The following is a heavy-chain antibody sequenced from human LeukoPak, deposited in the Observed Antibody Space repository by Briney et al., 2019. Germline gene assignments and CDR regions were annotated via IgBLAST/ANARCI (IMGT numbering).Heavy chain of an antibody. Sequence: GGSLRLSCVASGFSFSNHGMHWIRQAPGKGLEWVSVIASDGGAKFYADSVKGRFTLSRDNPKNMFFLQMNLLTVEDTAIYYCAREATWGQWYFDHWGQGAPVTVSS. J-gene: IGHJ4*02. CDR1: GFSFSNHG. D-gene: IGHD6-19*01. CDR3: AREATWGQWYFDH. CDR2: IASDGGAK. V-gene: IGHV3-30*03.